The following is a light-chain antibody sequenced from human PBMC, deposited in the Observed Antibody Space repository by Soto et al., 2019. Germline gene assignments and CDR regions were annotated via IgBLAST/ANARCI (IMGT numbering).Light chain of an antibody. V-gene: IGLV2-11*01. CDR2: DVS. CDR1: SSDVGSYNY. CDR3: CSYAGSYTYV. J-gene: IGLJ1*01. Sequence: QSVLTQPPSVSGSPGQSVTISCTGTSSDVGSYNYVSWYQQYPGKAPKFMIYDVSKRPSGVPDRFSGSKSGNTASLTISGLQAEDEADYYCCSYAGSYTYVFGTGTKVTVL.